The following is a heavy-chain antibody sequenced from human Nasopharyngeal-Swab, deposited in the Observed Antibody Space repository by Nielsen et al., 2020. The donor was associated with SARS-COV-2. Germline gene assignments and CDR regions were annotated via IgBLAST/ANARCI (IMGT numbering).Heavy chain of an antibody. V-gene: IGHV3-15*01. D-gene: IGHD3-10*01. CDR3: TRDDYYGSGRPDY. Sequence: WIRQPPGKGLEWVGRIKSKTDGGTTDYAAPVKGRFTISRDDSKNTLYPQMNSLKTEDTAVYYCTRDDYYGSGRPDYWGQGTLVTVSS. J-gene: IGHJ4*02. CDR2: IKSKTDGGTT.